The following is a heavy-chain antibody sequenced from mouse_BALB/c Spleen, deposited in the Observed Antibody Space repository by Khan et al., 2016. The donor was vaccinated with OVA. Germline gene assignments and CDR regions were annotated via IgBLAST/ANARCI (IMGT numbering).Heavy chain of an antibody. D-gene: IGHD1-1*01. Sequence: EVQLVESGPGLVKPSQSLSLTCTVTGYSITSDYAWNWIRQFPGNKLEWMGYISYSDRTSYNPSLKSRISITRDTSKNQFFLQLNSVTTEDTATYYCARSVTITTVVATDFDYWGQGTTLTVSS. V-gene: IGHV3-2*02. CDR1: GYSITSDYA. CDR2: ISYSDRT. J-gene: IGHJ2*01. CDR3: ARSVTITTVVATDFDY.